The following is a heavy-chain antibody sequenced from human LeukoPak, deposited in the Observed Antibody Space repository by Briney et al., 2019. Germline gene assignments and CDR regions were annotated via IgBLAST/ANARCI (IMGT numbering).Heavy chain of an antibody. CDR1: GGSISSSSYY. CDR3: ARKAAQLGSGTLLTYYYYYYGMDV. V-gene: IGHV4-39*07. Sequence: SETLSLTCTVSGGSISSSSYYWGWIRQPPGKGLEWIGSIYYSGSTYYNPSLKSRVTISVDTSKNQFSLKLSSVTAADTAVYYCARKAAQLGSGTLLTYYYYYYGMDVWGQGTTVTVSS. D-gene: IGHD6-13*01. CDR2: IYYSGST. J-gene: IGHJ6*02.